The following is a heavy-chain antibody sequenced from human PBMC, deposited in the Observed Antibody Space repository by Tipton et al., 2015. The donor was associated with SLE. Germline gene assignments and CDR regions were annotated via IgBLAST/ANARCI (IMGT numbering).Heavy chain of an antibody. J-gene: IGHJ5*02. CDR1: GFTFSKYY. CDR2: INSGGSSA. D-gene: IGHD2-15*01. Sequence: SLRLSCAASGFTFSKYYMHWVRQAPGKGLVWVSRINSGGSSAKYADFVKGRFTISRDNAKNTLYLQMSSLRAEDTAAYYCARVVVAATRWFDPWGQGTLVTVSS. CDR3: ARVVVAATRWFDP. V-gene: IGHV3-74*01.